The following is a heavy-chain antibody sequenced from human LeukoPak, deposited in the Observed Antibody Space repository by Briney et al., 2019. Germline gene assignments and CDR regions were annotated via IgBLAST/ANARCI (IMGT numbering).Heavy chain of an antibody. J-gene: IGHJ4*02. CDR2: IYHSGST. CDR3: ARIGTRGWDFDY. CDR1: GYSISSSYY. V-gene: IGHV4-38-2*02. D-gene: IGHD6-19*01. Sequence: SETLSLTCTVSGYSISSSYYWGWIRQPPGKGLEWIGSIYHSGSTYYNPSLKSRVTISVDTSKNQFSLKLSSVTAADTAVYYCARIGTRGWDFDYWGQGTLVTVSS.